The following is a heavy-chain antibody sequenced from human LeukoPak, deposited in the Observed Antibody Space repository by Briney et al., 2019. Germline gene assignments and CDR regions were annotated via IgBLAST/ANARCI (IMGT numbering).Heavy chain of an antibody. Sequence: GRSLRLSCAASGFTFDDYAMHWVRQAPGKGLEWVSGISWNSGSIGFADSVKGRFTISRDNAKNSLYLQMNSLRAEDTALYYCAKDMGYCSGGSCYFFEDWGQGTLVTVSS. V-gene: IGHV3-9*01. J-gene: IGHJ4*02. CDR3: AKDMGYCSGGSCYFFED. CDR1: GFTFDDYA. D-gene: IGHD2-15*01. CDR2: ISWNSGSI.